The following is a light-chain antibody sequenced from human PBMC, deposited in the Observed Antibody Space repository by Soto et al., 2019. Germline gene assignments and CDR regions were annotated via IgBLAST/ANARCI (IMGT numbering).Light chain of an antibody. V-gene: IGLV2-14*01. Sequence: QSVLTQPASVSGSPGQSITISCTGTSSDVGGYNYVSWYQQHPGTAPNLMIYDVSNRPSGVSNRFSGSKSGNTASLTISGLHAEDEADYYCSSYTSSSTPYVFGTGTKVTVL. CDR2: DVS. CDR3: SSYTSSSTPYV. CDR1: SSDVGGYNY. J-gene: IGLJ1*01.